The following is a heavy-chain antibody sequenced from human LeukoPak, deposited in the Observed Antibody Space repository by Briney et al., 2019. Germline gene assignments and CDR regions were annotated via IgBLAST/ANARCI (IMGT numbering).Heavy chain of an antibody. CDR1: GFTFSSYG. CDR2: ISYDGSNK. Sequence: GGSLRLSCAAPGFTFSSYGMHWVRQAPGKGLEWVAVISYDGSNKYYADSVKGRFTISRDNSKNTLYLQMNSLRAEDTAVYYCAKDFGEYYDSSGYAPYYYYYGMDVWGQGTTVIVSS. J-gene: IGHJ6*02. D-gene: IGHD3-22*01. V-gene: IGHV3-30*18. CDR3: AKDFGEYYDSSGYAPYYYYYGMDV.